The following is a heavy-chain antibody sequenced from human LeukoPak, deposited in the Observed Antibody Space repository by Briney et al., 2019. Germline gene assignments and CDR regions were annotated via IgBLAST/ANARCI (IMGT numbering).Heavy chain of an antibody. D-gene: IGHD6-6*01. CDR2: IYYSGST. CDR3: ARRGSSPNYYYYYMDV. CDR1: GGSISSSSYY. J-gene: IGHJ6*03. Sequence: PSETLSLTCTVSGGSISSSSYYWGWIRQPPGKGLEWIGSIYYSGSTYYNPSLKSRVTLSVDTSKNQFSLTLSSVTAADTAVYYCARRGSSPNYYYYYMDVWGKGTTVTVSS. V-gene: IGHV4-39*01.